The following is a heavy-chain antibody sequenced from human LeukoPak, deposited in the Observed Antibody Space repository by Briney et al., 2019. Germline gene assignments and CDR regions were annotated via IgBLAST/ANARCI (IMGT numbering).Heavy chain of an antibody. Sequence: GGSLRLSCAASGFMFSSYEMNWVRQAPGRALEWVSSITSSGTYIFYADSVKGRFTISRDNAKNSLYLQMNSLGPEDTAVYYCARDPYSGNYGNYYYYYMDVWGKGTTVTISS. CDR3: ARDPYSGNYGNYYYYYMDV. D-gene: IGHD1-26*01. J-gene: IGHJ6*03. CDR1: GFMFSSYE. CDR2: ITSSGTYI. V-gene: IGHV3-21*01.